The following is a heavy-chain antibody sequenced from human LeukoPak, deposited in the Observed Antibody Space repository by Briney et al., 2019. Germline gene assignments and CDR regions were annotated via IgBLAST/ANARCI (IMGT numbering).Heavy chain of an antibody. J-gene: IGHJ4*02. D-gene: IGHD3-9*01. V-gene: IGHV3-33*01. CDR1: GFTFSSYG. CDR3: ARGLRYFDWLVIDY. Sequence: GGSLRLSCAASGFTFSSYGMHWIRQAPGKGLEWVAVIWYDGSNKYYADSVKGRFTISRDNSKNTLYLQMNSLRAEDTAVYYCARGLRYFDWLVIDYWGQGTLVTVSS. CDR2: IWYDGSNK.